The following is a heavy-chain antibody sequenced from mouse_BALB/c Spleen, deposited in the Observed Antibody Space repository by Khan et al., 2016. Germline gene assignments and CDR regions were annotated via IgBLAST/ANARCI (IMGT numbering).Heavy chain of an antibody. CDR3: ARKYGDY. CDR2: IYPGDGDT. V-gene: IGHV1-80*01. D-gene: IGHD2-10*02. J-gene: IGHJ2*01. CDR1: GYAFSSYW. Sequence: QVQLQQSGAELVRPGSSVKISCKASGYAFSSYWMNWVKQRPGQGLEWIGQIYPGDGDTNYNGKFKGKATLTADNSSSTAYMQRSSLTSEDSAGYFCARKYGDYWGQGTTLTVSS.